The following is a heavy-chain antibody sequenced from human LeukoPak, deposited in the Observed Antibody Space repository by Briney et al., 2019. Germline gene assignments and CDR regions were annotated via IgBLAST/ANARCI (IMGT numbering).Heavy chain of an antibody. V-gene: IGHV3-33*01. CDR2: IWYDGSNK. CDR1: GFTFSSYG. Sequence: GGSLRLSCAASGFTFSSYGMHWVRQAPGKGLEWVAVIWYDGSNKYHADSVKGRFTISRDNSKNTLYLQMNSLRAEDTAVYYCATSADYSPKVDYWGQGTLVTVSS. CDR3: ATSADYSPKVDY. D-gene: IGHD4-4*01. J-gene: IGHJ4*02.